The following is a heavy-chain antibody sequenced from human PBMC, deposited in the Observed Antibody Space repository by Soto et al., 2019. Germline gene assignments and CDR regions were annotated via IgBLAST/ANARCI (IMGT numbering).Heavy chain of an antibody. CDR3: ATDIQDFWSGPTFYGMDV. CDR2: FDPEDGET. D-gene: IGHD3-3*01. V-gene: IGHV1-24*01. CDR1: GYTLTELS. Sequence: ASVKVSCKVSGYTLTELSMHWVRQDPGKGLEWMGGFDPEDGETIYAQKFQGRVTMTEDTSTDTAYMELSSLRSEDTAVYYCATDIQDFWSGPTFYGMDVWGQGTTVTVSS. J-gene: IGHJ6*02.